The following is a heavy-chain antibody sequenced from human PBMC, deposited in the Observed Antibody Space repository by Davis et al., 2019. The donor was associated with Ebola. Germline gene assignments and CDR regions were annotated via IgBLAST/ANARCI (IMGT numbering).Heavy chain of an antibody. CDR3: ARRTEWSAFYYYYGMDV. V-gene: IGHV4-39*01. CDR1: GGSISSSSYY. CDR2: IYYTGST. D-gene: IGHD3-3*01. J-gene: IGHJ6*02. Sequence: MPSETLSLTCTVSGGSISSSSYYWGWTRQPPGKGLEGIGSIYYTGSTYYNPSLKSRVTISVDTSKNQFSLKLSSVTATDTAVYYCARRTEWSAFYYYYGMDVWGQGTTVTVSS.